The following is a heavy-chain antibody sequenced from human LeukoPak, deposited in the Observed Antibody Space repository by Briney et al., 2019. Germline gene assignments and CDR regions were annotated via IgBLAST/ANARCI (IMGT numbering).Heavy chain of an antibody. Sequence: SETLSLTCAVYGGSFSGYCWSWIRQPPGKGLEWIGEINHSGSTNYSPSLKSRVTISVDTSKNQFSLKLSSVTAADTAVYYCARAPSMVRGVPTDYWGQGTLVTVSS. CDR3: ARAPSMVRGVPTDY. V-gene: IGHV4-34*01. CDR2: INHSGST. CDR1: GGSFSGYC. J-gene: IGHJ4*02. D-gene: IGHD3-10*01.